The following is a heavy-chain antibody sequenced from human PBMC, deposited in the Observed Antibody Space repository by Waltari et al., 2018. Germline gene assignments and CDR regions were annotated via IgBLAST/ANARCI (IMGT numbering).Heavy chain of an antibody. D-gene: IGHD5-12*01. J-gene: IGHJ4*02. CDR1: GFSISRGYY. CDR2: TFHSGNT. Sequence: QVQLQESGPGLVKPSETLSLICTVSGFSISRGYYWGWIRQHPGKGLEWFGSTFHSGNTYYNPSLKSRVTMSLDTSKNQFSLRLSSVTAADTAVYYCARDPIPGYAYRSDYWGQGTLVTVSS. V-gene: IGHV4-38-2*02. CDR3: ARDPIPGYAYRSDY.